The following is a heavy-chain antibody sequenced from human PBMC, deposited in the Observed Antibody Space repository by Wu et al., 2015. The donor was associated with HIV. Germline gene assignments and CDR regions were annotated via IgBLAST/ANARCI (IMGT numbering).Heavy chain of an antibody. CDR3: TAFPRDIWSTGLPY. CDR2: FDPEDDKI. V-gene: IGHV1-24*01. D-gene: IGHD3-10*01. Sequence: HVQLEQSGAVVRKPGASVRVPCKVSGYSLIKLSIHWVRQAPGKGLEWMGGFDPEDDKIIYAQRFQGRVAMTEDRSTETAYMDLKSLRSEDTAVFYCTAFPRDIWSTGLPYWGQGPPWSPSPQ. J-gene: IGHJ1*01. CDR1: GYSLIKLS.